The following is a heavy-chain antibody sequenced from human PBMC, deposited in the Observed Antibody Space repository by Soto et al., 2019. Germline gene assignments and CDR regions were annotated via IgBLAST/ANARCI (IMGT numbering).Heavy chain of an antibody. J-gene: IGHJ3*02. CDR2: IKQDGSEK. V-gene: IGHV3-7*01. D-gene: IGHD3-22*01. CDR1: GFTFSSYW. Sequence: GGSLRLSCAASGFTFSSYWMSWVRQAPGKGLEWVANIKQDGSEKYYVDSVKGRFTISRDNAKNSLYLQMNSLRAEDTAVYYCARDVRPLIVVAKGAAFDIWGQGTMVTVSS. CDR3: ARDVRPLIVVAKGAAFDI.